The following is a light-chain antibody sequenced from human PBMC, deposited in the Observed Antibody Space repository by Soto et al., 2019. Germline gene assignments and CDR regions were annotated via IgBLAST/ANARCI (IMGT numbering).Light chain of an antibody. CDR3: SSYTSSSTWV. Sequence: QSALTQPASVTESPGQSITISCTGTSSDVGGYNYVSWYQQHPGKAPKLMIYEVSNRPSGVSNRFSGSKSGNTASLTISGLQAEDEADYYCSSYTSSSTWVFGGGTKLTVL. J-gene: IGLJ3*02. V-gene: IGLV2-14*01. CDR2: EVS. CDR1: SSDVGGYNY.